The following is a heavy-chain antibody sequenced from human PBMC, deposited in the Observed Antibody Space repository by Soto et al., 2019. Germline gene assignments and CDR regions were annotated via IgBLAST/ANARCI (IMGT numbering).Heavy chain of an antibody. Sequence: EVQLVESGGVVVQPGGSLRLSCAASGFTFDDYTMHWVRQAPGKGLEWVSLISWDGGNTYYADSVKGRFTISRDNSKNSLYLKMNSLRTEDTAFYYCVKDENWGFNYWGQGTLVTVSS. CDR2: ISWDGGNT. J-gene: IGHJ4*02. V-gene: IGHV3-43*01. D-gene: IGHD7-27*01. CDR1: GFTFDDYT. CDR3: VKDENWGFNY.